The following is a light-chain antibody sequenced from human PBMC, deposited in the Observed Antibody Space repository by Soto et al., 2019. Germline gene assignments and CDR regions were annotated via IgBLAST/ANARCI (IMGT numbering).Light chain of an antibody. CDR3: TSYAGSNNWV. V-gene: IGLV2-8*01. Sequence: QSVLTQPPSASGSPGQSVTISCAGTSSDVAGYNYISWYQQHPGKAPKLMIYEVSQRPSGVPDRFSGSKSGNTASLTVSGLQAEDEADYYCTSYAGSNNWVFGGGTQLTVL. CDR1: SSDVAGYNY. CDR2: EVS. J-gene: IGLJ3*02.